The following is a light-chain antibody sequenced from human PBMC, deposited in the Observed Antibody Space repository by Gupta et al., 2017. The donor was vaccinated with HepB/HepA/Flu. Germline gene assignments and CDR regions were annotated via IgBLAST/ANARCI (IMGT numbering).Light chain of an antibody. Sequence: ENVLTQSPGTLSLSPGESAALSCRASQSVDSRFLAWYQQKPGQAPRLLIYGVSTRATGIPDRFSGGGSGTDFTLTISRLEPEDFALYYCQQYGHSPMYTFGQGTKLEI. CDR1: QSVDSRF. CDR2: GVS. J-gene: IGKJ2*01. V-gene: IGKV3-20*01. CDR3: QQYGHSPMYT.